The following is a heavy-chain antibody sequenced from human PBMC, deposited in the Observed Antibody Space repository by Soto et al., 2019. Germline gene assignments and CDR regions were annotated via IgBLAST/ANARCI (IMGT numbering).Heavy chain of an antibody. V-gene: IGHV3-15*07. CDR2: IKSKTDGGTT. CDR1: GFTFSNAW. J-gene: IGHJ4*02. D-gene: IGHD3-22*01. CDR3: TTLISYYYDSSGYRPFDY. Sequence: GGSLRLSCAASGFTFSNAWMNWVRQAPGKGLEWVGRIKSKTDGGTTDYAAPVKGRFTISRDDSKNTLYLQMNSLKTEDTAVYYCTTLISYYYDSSGYRPFDYWGQGTLVTISS.